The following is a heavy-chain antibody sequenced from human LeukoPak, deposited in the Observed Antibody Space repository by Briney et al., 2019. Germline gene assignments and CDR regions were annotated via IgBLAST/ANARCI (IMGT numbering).Heavy chain of an antibody. CDR2: INTNTGNP. V-gene: IGHV7-4-1*02. J-gene: IGHJ1*01. Sequence: ASVKVSCKASGYTFTSYAMNWVGQAPGQGLEWMGWINTNTGNPTYAQGFTGRFVFSLDTSVSTAYLQISSLKPEDTAFYYCARDYTVAIGSTTYFQHWGQGTLVTVSS. CDR1: GYTFTSYA. D-gene: IGHD1-1*01. CDR3: ARDYTVAIGSTTYFQH.